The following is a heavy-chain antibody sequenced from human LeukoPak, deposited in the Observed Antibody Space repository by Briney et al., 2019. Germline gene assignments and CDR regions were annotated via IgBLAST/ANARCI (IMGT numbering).Heavy chain of an antibody. CDR2: ISCSGGST. CDR3: ANRVGATYFDY. V-gene: IGHV3-23*01. D-gene: IGHD1-26*01. Sequence: PGGSLRLSCAASGFTFSSYAMSWVRQAPGKGLEWVSAISCSGGSTYYEASVKGRLTTSRENYKNTLYLQMNSLRAEDAAVYYCANRVGATYFDYWGQGTLVTVSS. J-gene: IGHJ4*02. CDR1: GFTFSSYA.